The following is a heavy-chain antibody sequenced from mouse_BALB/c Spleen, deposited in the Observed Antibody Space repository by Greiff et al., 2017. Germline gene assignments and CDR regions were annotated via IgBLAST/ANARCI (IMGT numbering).Heavy chain of an antibody. CDR2: ISYSGST. V-gene: IGHV3-2*02. J-gene: IGHJ1*01. CDR3: ARWILLGFPYWYFDV. Sequence: VQLQQSGPGLVKPSQSLSLTCTVTGYSITSDYAWNWIRQFPGNKLEWMGYISYSGSTSYNPSLKSRISITRDTSKNQFFLQLNSVTTEDTATYYCARWILLGFPYWYFDVWGAGTTVTVSS. D-gene: IGHD1-1*01. CDR1: GYSITSDYA.